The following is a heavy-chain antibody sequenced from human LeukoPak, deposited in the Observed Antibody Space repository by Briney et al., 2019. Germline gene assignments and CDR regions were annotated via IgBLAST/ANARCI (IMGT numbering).Heavy chain of an antibody. CDR2: ISGSGGST. D-gene: IGHD2-2*01. Sequence: GGSLRLSCAASGFTFSSYAMSWVRQAPGKGLEWVSAISGSGGSTYYADSVKGRFTFSRDNSKNTLYLQMNSLRAEDTAVYYCARIVVVPAAIGPWGQGTLVTVSS. CDR1: GFTFSSYA. V-gene: IGHV3-23*01. CDR3: ARIVVVPAAIGP. J-gene: IGHJ5*02.